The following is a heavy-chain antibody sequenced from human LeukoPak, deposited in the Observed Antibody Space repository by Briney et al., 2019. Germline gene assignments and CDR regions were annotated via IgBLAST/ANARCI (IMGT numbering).Heavy chain of an antibody. J-gene: IGHJ4*02. CDR3: ARGRGVRGLKVYYFDY. CDR1: GFTFSSYA. CDR2: ISYDGSNK. V-gene: IGHV3-30-3*01. D-gene: IGHD3-10*01. Sequence: PGRSLRLSCAASGFTFSSYAMHWVRQAPGKGLEWVAVISYDGSNKYYADSVKGRFTISRDNSKNTLYLQMNSLRAEDTAVYYCARGRGVRGLKVYYFDYWGQGTLVTVSS.